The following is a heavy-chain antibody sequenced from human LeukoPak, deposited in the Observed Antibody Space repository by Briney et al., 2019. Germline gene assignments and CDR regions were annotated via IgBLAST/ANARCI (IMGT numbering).Heavy chain of an antibody. D-gene: IGHD6-6*01. CDR2: IYSGGNT. J-gene: IGHJ3*02. V-gene: IGHV3-66*01. CDR1: GFTVSSNY. Sequence: PGGSLRLSCAASGFTVSSNYVGWVRQAPGKGLEWVSAIYSGGNTYYADSVKGRFTISRDNSENTVSFQMNSLRAEDTAVYYCARDHDSSSSFAFDIWGQGTMVTVSS. CDR3: ARDHDSSSSFAFDI.